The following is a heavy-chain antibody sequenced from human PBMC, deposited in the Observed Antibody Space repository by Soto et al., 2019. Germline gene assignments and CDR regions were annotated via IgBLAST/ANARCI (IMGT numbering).Heavy chain of an antibody. CDR2: ISGSGGST. D-gene: IGHD3-22*01. CDR3: AKDRVTYYYDSSGYYPRFDY. Sequence: EVQLLESGGGVVQPGGSLRLSCAASGFTFSSYATSWVRQAPGKGLEWVSAISGSGGSTYYADSVKGRFTISRDNSKNTLYLQMNSLRAEDTAVYYCAKDRVTYYYDSSGYYPRFDYWGQGTLVTVSS. V-gene: IGHV3-23*01. J-gene: IGHJ4*02. CDR1: GFTFSSYA.